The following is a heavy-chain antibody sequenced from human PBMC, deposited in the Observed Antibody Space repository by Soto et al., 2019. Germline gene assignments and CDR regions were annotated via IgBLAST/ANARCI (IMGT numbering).Heavy chain of an antibody. V-gene: IGHV2-5*02. J-gene: IGHJ4*02. CDR2: IYWDDDK. D-gene: IGHD2-21*02. CDR1: GFSLSTSEVG. CDR3: THFRGGGNSPLGDY. Sequence: QITLKESGPTLVKPTQTLTLTCTFSGFSLSTSEVGVGWIRQPPGKALEWLTVIYWDDDKRYSPSLKNSLTITKDTSKPQVVLTMTNMDPVDTATYYCTHFRGGGNSPLGDYWGQGILVTVSS.